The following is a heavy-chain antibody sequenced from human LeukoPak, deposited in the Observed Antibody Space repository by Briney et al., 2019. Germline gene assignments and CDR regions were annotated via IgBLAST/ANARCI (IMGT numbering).Heavy chain of an antibody. CDR2: LSGSGITT. CDR3: AKGIYSSGWSYFDY. V-gene: IGHV3-23*01. J-gene: IGHJ4*01. CDR1: GFTFSNSA. Sequence: GGSLRLSCAASGFTFSNSAMSWVRQAPGKGLEWVSTLSGSGITTYYADSVKGRFTISRDNSKNTLYLQMNSLRAEDTAVYYCAKGIYSSGWSYFDYWGHGTLVTVSA. D-gene: IGHD6-19*01.